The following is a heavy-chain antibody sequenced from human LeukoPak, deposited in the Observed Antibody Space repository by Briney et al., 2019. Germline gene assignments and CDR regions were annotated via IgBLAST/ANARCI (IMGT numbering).Heavy chain of an antibody. J-gene: IGHJ5*02. V-gene: IGHV3-23*01. D-gene: IGHD6-13*01. CDR1: GFTVSSNY. Sequence: PTGGSLRLSCAASGFTVSSNYMSWVRQAPGKGLEWVSAISGSGGSAYYADSVKGRFTISRDNSKSTLYLQMNSLRAEDTAVYYCAKKGSSWYIDANNWFDPWGQGTLVTVSS. CDR3: AKKGSSWYIDANNWFDP. CDR2: ISGSGGSA.